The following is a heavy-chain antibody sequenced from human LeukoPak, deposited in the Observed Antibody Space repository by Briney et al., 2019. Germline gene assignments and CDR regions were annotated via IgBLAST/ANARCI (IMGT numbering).Heavy chain of an antibody. V-gene: IGHV3-21*01. CDR1: GFTFSSYS. D-gene: IGHD3-3*01. CDR3: ASHPPPSAYDFWSGYYLEGYYYYYYYMDV. CDR2: ISSSSSYI. J-gene: IGHJ6*03. Sequence: GGSLRLSCAASGFTFSSYSMNWVRQAPGKGLEWVSSISSSSSYIYYADSVKGRFTISRDNAKNSLYLQMNSLRAEDTAVYYCASHPPPSAYDFWSGYYLEGYYYYYYYMDVWGKGTTVTVSS.